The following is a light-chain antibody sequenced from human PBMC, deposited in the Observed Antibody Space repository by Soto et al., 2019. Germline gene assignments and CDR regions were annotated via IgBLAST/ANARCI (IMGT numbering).Light chain of an antibody. V-gene: IGKV3-15*01. CDR2: GAS. J-gene: IGKJ1*01. Sequence: EIVLTQSPGTLSLSPGERATLSCRASQSVSSSYLAWYQQKPGQAPRLLIYGASTRATGIPARFSGRGSGTEFTLTISSLQSEDFAVYYCQQYNNWPRGTFGQGTKV. CDR3: QQYNNWPRGT. CDR1: QSVSSSY.